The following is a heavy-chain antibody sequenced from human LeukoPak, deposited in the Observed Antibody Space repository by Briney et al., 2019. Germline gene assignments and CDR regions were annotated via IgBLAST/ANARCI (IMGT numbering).Heavy chain of an antibody. V-gene: IGHV3-21*01. Sequence: GGSLRLSCAASGFTFSSYSMNWVRQAPGKGLEWVSSISSSSSYIYYADSVKGRFTISRDNAKNSLHLQMNSLRAEDTAVYYCARVPIGAAYFDYWGQGTLVPVSS. CDR1: GFTFSSYS. D-gene: IGHD6-25*01. CDR3: ARVPIGAAYFDY. CDR2: ISSSSSYI. J-gene: IGHJ4*02.